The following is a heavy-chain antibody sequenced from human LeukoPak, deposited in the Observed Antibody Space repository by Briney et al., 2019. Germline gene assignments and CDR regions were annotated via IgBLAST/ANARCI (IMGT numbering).Heavy chain of an antibody. V-gene: IGHV3-74*01. CDR3: ARETSGSFPY. CDR2: INGDGSSP. J-gene: IGHJ4*02. Sequence: GGSLRLSCTASGFTFSNYWMQCVRQVPGKGLVWVSRINGDGSSPSYADSVKGRFTISRDNSKNTLYLQMNNLSAEDTAVYYCARETSGSFPYWGQGTLVTVSS. CDR1: GFTFSNYW. D-gene: IGHD2-15*01.